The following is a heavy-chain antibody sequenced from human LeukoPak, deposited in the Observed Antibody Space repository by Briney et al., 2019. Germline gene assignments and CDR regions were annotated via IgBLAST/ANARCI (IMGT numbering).Heavy chain of an antibody. J-gene: IGHJ4*02. V-gene: IGHV3-9*01. CDR2: ISWNSGSI. D-gene: IGHD5-24*01. CDR1: GFTFDDYA. Sequence: PGGSLRLSCAASGFTFDDYAMHWVRQAPGQGLEWVSGISWNSGSIGYADSVKGRFTISRDNAKNSLYLQMNSQRAEDTALYYCAKDKAGGYNSISDFDYWGQGTLVTVSS. CDR3: AKDKAGGYNSISDFDY.